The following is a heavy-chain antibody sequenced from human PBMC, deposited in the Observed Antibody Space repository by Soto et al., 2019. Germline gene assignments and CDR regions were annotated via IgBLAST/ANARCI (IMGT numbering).Heavy chain of an antibody. V-gene: IGHV5-51*01. D-gene: IGHD3-10*01. J-gene: IGHJ4*02. CDR2: INPVDSDT. Sequence: LGESLKISCKGSGYTFTSYWIGWVRQMPGKGLEWMGIINPVDSDTRYCPSFQGQVTISADKSISTAYLQWTSLKASDTAMYYCAKSISGFYSHFDSWGQGTQVTVSS. CDR1: GYTFTSYW. CDR3: AKSISGFYSHFDS.